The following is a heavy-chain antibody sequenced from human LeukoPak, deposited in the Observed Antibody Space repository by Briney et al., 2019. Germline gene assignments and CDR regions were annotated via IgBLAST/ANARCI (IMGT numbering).Heavy chain of an antibody. CDR3: VKGGGSSDY. D-gene: IGHD5-12*01. J-gene: IGHJ4*02. CDR2: VTTDGSST. CDR1: GFIFSSYG. V-gene: IGHV3-64D*06. Sequence: PGGSRRLSCSASGFIFSSYGMQWVRQAPGKGLEYVSAVTTDGSSTYYADSVKGRFTISRDNSKNTLYLQMSSLRAEDTAVYYCVKGGGSSDYWGQGTLVTVSS.